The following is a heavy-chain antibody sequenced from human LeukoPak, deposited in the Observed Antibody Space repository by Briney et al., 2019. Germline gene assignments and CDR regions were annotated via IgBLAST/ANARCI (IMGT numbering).Heavy chain of an antibody. J-gene: IGHJ6*03. V-gene: IGHV3-23*01. CDR1: GFTFSSYS. CDR3: AKGTEHSSAHGGYYYYMDV. D-gene: IGHD3-22*01. CDR2: ISGSGGKT. Sequence: PGGSLRLSCAASGFTFSSYSMSWVRQAPGKGLERVSSISGSGGKTYYADSVKGRFTISRDNSKNTLYLQMNSLRAEDTAVYYCAKGTEHSSAHGGYYYYMDVWGKGTTVTVSS.